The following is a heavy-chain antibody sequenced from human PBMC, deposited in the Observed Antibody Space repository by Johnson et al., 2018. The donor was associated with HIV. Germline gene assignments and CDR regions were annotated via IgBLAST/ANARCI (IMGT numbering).Heavy chain of an antibody. V-gene: IGHV3-66*01. CDR1: GFTVSGNY. CDR2: IYSGGST. Sequence: VQLVESGGDLVQPGGSLRLSYAASGFTVSGNYMSWVRQAPGKGLEWVSVIYSGGSTQYADFVKGRFSISRDTSKNTVYLQMNSLRVEDTALYYCASVRRGALDIWGQGTMVTVSS. J-gene: IGHJ3*02. CDR3: ASVRRGALDI. D-gene: IGHD3-10*02.